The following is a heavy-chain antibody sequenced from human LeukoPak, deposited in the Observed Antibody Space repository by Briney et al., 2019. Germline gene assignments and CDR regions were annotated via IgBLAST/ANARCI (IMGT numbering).Heavy chain of an antibody. CDR1: GFTFSSYW. CDR3: ARLVVPAVPGGYYYYYMDV. D-gene: IGHD2-2*01. J-gene: IGHJ6*03. CDR2: IKQDGSEK. V-gene: IGHV3-7*01. Sequence: GGSLRLSCAASGFTFSSYWMSWVRQAPGKGLEWVANIKQDGSEKYYVDSVKGRFTISRDNAKNSLYLQMNSLRAEDTAVYYCARLVVPAVPGGYYYYYMDVWGKGTTVTVSS.